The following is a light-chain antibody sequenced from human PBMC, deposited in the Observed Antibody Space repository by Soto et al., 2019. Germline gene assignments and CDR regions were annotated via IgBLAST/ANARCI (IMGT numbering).Light chain of an antibody. J-gene: IGKJ1*01. CDR1: QTIITW. Sequence: DIQLTQSPSTLSASVGDRVTITCRASQTIITWLAWYQQKPGKAPELLIYDASTLESGVPSRFSGSGSGTEFSLTISSLQPDDFATFYCQQYSSFSRTFGQGTKVDI. V-gene: IGKV1-5*01. CDR2: DAS. CDR3: QQYSSFSRT.